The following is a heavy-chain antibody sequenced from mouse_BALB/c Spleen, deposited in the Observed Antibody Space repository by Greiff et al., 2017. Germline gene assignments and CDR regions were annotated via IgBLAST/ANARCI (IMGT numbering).Heavy chain of an antibody. J-gene: IGHJ4*01. CDR1: GFTFNTYA. D-gene: IGHD1-1*01. V-gene: IGHV10-1*02. Sequence: EVQGVESGGGLVQPKGSLKLSCAASGFTFNTYAMNWVRQAPGKGLEWVARIRSKSNNYATYYADSVKDRFTISRDDSQSMLYLQMNNLKTEDTAMYYCVRHGSSYERYYAMDYWGQGTSVTVSS. CDR3: VRHGSSYERYYAMDY. CDR2: IRSKSNNYAT.